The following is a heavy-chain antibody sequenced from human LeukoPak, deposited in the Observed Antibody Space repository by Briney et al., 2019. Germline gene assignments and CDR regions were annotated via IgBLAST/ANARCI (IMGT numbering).Heavy chain of an antibody. CDR2: IYHSGST. CDR3: ARHRSYYYDSSGYYAIDY. V-gene: IGHV4-38-2*01. D-gene: IGHD3-22*01. J-gene: IGHJ4*02. CDR1: GYSISSGYY. Sequence: SETLSLTCAVSGYSISSGYYWGWIRQPPGKGLEWIGSIYHSGSTYYNPSLKSRVTIPVDTSKNQFSLKLSSVTAADTAVYYCARHRSYYYDSSGYYAIDYWGQGTLVTVSS.